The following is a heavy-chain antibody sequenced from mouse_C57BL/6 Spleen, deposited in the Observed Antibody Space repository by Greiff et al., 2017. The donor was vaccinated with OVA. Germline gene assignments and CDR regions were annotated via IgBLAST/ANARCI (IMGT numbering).Heavy chain of an antibody. Sequence: EVQLVESGGGLVKPGGSLKLSCAASGFTFSSYAMSWVRQTPEKRLEWVATISDGGSYTYYPDNVKGRFTISRDNAKNNLYLQMSHLKSEDTAMYYCARDDYSNYVRFAYWGQGTLVTVSA. V-gene: IGHV5-4*01. J-gene: IGHJ3*01. CDR2: ISDGGSYT. CDR3: ARDDYSNYVRFAY. CDR1: GFTFSSYA. D-gene: IGHD2-5*01.